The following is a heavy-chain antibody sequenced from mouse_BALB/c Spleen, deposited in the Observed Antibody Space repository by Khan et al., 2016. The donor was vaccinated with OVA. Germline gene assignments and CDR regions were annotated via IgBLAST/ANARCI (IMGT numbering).Heavy chain of an antibody. CDR1: GYTFTDYA. J-gene: IGHJ2*01. CDR3: ATPAYDGYYDY. CDR2: ISTYSGNT. Sequence: VQLQESGPELVRPGVSLKISCKGSGYTFTDYAMHWVKQSHAKSLEWIGLISTYSGNTNYNQKFKGKATMTVDKSSSTAYMELARLTSEDSAISYCATPAYDGYYDYWGQGTTLTVSS. D-gene: IGHD2-3*01. V-gene: IGHV1S137*01.